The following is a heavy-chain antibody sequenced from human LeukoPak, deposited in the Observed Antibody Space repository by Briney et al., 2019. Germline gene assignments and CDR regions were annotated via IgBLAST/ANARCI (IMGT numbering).Heavy chain of an antibody. CDR1: GFTFSSYA. CDR3: AKSHHVTAIDY. J-gene: IGHJ4*02. D-gene: IGHD2-21*02. V-gene: IGHV3-30*04. Sequence: SGGSLRLSFAASGFTFSSYAMHWVRQAPAKRLEWVAVISYDVSNKYYADSVKGRFTISRDNSKNTLYLQMNSLRAEDTAVYYCAKSHHVTAIDYWGQGTLVTVSS. CDR2: ISYDVSNK.